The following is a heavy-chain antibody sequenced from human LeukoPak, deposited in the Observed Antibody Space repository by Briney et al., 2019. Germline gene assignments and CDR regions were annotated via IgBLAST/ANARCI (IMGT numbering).Heavy chain of an antibody. D-gene: IGHD3-22*01. J-gene: IGHJ4*02. V-gene: IGHV4-30-2*01. CDR2: IYHGGST. CDR1: GGSISSGGYC. Sequence: SETLSLTCAVSGGSISSGGYCWSWIRQPPGKGLEWIGYIYHGGSTYYNPSLKSRVTISVDRSKNQFSLKLSSVTAADTAVYYCARDYYDSSGYSGYFDYWGQGTLVTVSS. CDR3: ARDYYDSSGYSGYFDY.